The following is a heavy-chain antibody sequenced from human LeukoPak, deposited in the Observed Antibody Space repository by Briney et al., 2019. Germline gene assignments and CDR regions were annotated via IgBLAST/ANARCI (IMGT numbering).Heavy chain of an antibody. Sequence: GGSLTLSCAASGFTFSYHWMTWVRQAPGKGLEWVANIKNDGAVKNYVDSVKGRFTISRDNAKNSLYLQMNSLRAEDTAVYYCAKDSSSKGGFWGQGVLVTVSS. V-gene: IGHV3-7*01. CDR2: IKNDGAVK. CDR1: GFTFSYHW. CDR3: AKDSSSKGGF. D-gene: IGHD3-16*01. J-gene: IGHJ4*02.